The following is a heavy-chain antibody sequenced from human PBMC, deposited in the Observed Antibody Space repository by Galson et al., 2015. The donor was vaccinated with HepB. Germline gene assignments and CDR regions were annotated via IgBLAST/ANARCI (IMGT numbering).Heavy chain of an antibody. J-gene: IGHJ4*02. CDR3: ARAYMRFGELLSTYFDY. CDR1: GGTFSSYA. D-gene: IGHD3-10*01. V-gene: IGHV1-69*04. Sequence: SVKVSCKASGGTFSSYAISWVRQAPGQGLEWMGRIIPILGIANYAQKFQGRVTITADKSTSTAYMELSSLRSEDTAVYYCARAYMRFGELLSTYFDYWGQGTLVTVSS. CDR2: IIPILGIA.